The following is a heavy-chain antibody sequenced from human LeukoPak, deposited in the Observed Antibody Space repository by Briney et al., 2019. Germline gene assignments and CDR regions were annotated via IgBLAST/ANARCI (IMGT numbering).Heavy chain of an antibody. D-gene: IGHD6-19*01. Sequence: GGSLRLSCAASGFTFSSYAMSWVRQAPGKGLEWVSAISGSGGSTYYADSVKGRFTISRDNSKNTLYLQMNSLRAEDTAVYYCANDVRSIAVAGTKDYWGQGTLVTVSS. CDR1: GFTFSSYA. CDR3: ANDVRSIAVAGTKDY. CDR2: ISGSGGST. V-gene: IGHV3-23*01. J-gene: IGHJ4*02.